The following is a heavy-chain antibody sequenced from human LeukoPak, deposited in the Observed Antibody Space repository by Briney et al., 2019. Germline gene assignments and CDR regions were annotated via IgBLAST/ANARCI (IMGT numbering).Heavy chain of an antibody. J-gene: IGHJ4*02. CDR1: GFTFADYA. CDR2: ISWNSGNI. V-gene: IGHV3-9*01. Sequence: GRSLRLSCAASGFTFADYAIHWVRQVPGKGLEWVSGISWNSGNIGYADSVKGRFTISRDNSKDTLFLQMNSLRPEDTAVYYCAKDQQRFLEWSPSDYWGQGTLVTVSS. D-gene: IGHD3-3*01. CDR3: AKDQQRFLEWSPSDY.